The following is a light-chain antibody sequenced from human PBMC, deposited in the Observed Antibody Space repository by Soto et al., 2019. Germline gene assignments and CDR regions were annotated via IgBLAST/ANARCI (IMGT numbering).Light chain of an antibody. CDR1: QGISSW. Sequence: DIRMTQSPSALSASVGDRVTITCRGSQGISSWLAWYQQKPGKAPRLLIYKASSLASGVPSRSSGSRSGTEFTLTISSLQPEDVATYHCQQHTTFGQGTKVDIK. V-gene: IGKV1-5*03. CDR3: QQHTT. CDR2: KAS. J-gene: IGKJ1*01.